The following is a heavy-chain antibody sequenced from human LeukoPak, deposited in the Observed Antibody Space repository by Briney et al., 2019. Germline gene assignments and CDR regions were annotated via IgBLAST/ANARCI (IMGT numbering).Heavy chain of an antibody. V-gene: IGHV3-74*01. CDR2: VSGDGVVT. Sequence: GGSLRLSCAASGFTFSNYWIHWVRQVPGKGLVWVSRVSGDGVVTNHADSVKGRFTISRDNAKNTLYLQMNSLRADDTAVYYCARAKPADFDLWGRGTLVTVSS. J-gene: IGHJ2*01. CDR1: GFTFSNYW. CDR3: ARAKPADFDL.